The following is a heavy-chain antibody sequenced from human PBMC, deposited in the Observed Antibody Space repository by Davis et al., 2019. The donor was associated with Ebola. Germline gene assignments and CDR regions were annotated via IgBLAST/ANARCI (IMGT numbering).Heavy chain of an antibody. V-gene: IGHV3-21*04. J-gene: IGHJ3*02. CDR2: ISTSSTFI. CDR3: ATDPPHTETGGFPI. Sequence: GESLKISCAASGFTFIDWSFDWVRQAPGKGLEWVSSISTSSTFIYYADSVKGRFSISRDNAQNSLYLQMNSLRVEDTAVYHCATDPPHTETGGFPIWGQGTMVTVSS. D-gene: IGHD2-15*01. CDR1: GFTFIDWS.